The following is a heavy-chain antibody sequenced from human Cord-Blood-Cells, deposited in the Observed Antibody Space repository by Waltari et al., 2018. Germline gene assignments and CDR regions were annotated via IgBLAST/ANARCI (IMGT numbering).Heavy chain of an antibody. V-gene: IGHV1-69*01. CDR2: IIPIFGTA. CDR1: GGTFSSYA. Sequence: QVQLVQSGAEVKKPGSSVKVSCKASGGTFSSYAISWVRQAPGHGLEWMGGIIPIFGTANYAQKFQGRVTITADESTSTAYMELSSLRSEDTAVYYCARDPVPSYSSSWGYWYFDLWGRGTLVTVSS. CDR3: ARDPVPSYSSSWGYWYFDL. J-gene: IGHJ2*01. D-gene: IGHD6-13*01.